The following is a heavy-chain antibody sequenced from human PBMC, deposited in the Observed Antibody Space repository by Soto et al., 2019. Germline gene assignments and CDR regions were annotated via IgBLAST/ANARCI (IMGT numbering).Heavy chain of an antibody. CDR1: GGTFSNSA. D-gene: IGHD1-7*01. Sequence: QVHLEQSGAEVRKPGSSVKVSCKASGGTFSNSAISWVRQAPGQGLEWMGGIMPIFRTPDYAQKFQGRVTXXXXXXXXXXXXXXXXXXXXXXXXXXXXXXXXXXXXXGNYHYILDVWGQGTTVTVS. CDR3: XXXXXXXXXXGNYHYILDV. J-gene: IGHJ6*02. V-gene: IGHV1-69*05. CDR2: IMPIFRTP.